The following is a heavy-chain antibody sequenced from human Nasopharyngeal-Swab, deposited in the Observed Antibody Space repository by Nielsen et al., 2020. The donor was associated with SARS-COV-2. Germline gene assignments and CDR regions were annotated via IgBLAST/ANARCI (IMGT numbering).Heavy chain of an antibody. CDR3: AAPLTGLHY. J-gene: IGHJ4*02. CDR1: GFTFSSYA. Sequence: LSLTCAASGFTFSSYAMSWVRQAPGKGLEWISHIYASGDTHTADAVKGRFTISRDSSENTLYLEMNNLTPDDTATYYCAAPLTGLHYWGQGTLVTVSS. CDR2: IYASGDT. V-gene: IGHV3-23*01. D-gene: IGHD1-20*01.